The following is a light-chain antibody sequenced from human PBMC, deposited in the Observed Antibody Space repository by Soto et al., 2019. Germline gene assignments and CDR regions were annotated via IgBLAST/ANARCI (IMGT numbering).Light chain of an antibody. CDR3: HQFASSPQT. V-gene: IGKV3-20*01. CDR1: QSVSSF. CDR2: GVS. Sequence: EIVLTQSPGTLSLSPGERATLSCRASQSVSSFLAWYQQKPGQAPRLLIYGVSSRATGIPDRFSGSGSGTDFTPTVSSLEPEDFAVYYCHQFASSPQTFGQGTKV. J-gene: IGKJ1*01.